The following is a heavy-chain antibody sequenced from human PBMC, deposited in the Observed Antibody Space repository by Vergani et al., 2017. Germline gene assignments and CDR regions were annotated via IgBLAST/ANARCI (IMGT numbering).Heavy chain of an antibody. CDR3: ATGLSQGITMIVVVIPKFDY. J-gene: IGHJ4*02. Sequence: QVQLVQSGAEVKKPGASVKVSCKVSGYTLTELSMHWVRQAPGKGLEWMGGFDPEDGETIYAQKFQGRVTMTEDTSTDTAYMELSSLRSEDTAVYYCATGLSQGITMIVVVIPKFDYWGQGTLVTVSS. CDR2: FDPEDGET. D-gene: IGHD3-22*01. V-gene: IGHV1-24*01. CDR1: GYTLTELS.